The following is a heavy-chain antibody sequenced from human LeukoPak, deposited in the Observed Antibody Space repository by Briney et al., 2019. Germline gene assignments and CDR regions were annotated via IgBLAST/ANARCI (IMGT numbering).Heavy chain of an antibody. CDR1: GGSISSGGYN. CDR2: IYYSGST. Sequence: TLSLTCTVSGGSISSGGYNWSWIRQHPGKGLECIGYIYYSGSTYYNPSLKSRVTISVDTSKNQFSLKLSSVTAADTAVYYCASGSYVGPTSGYFDYWGQGTLVTVSS. V-gene: IGHV4-31*03. J-gene: IGHJ4*02. CDR3: ASGSYVGPTSGYFDY. D-gene: IGHD1-26*01.